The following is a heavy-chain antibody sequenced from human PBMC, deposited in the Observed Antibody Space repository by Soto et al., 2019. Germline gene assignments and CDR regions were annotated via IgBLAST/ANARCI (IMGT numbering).Heavy chain of an antibody. D-gene: IGHD3-9*01. CDR3: ARYYVAFVLDYDILTGHFDY. CDR2: IYYSGST. V-gene: IGHV4-59*01. Sequence: SETLSLTCTVSGGSISSYYWSWIRQPPGKGLEWIGYIYYSGSTNYNPSLKSRVTISADTSKNQFSLKLSSVTAADTAVYYCARYYVAFVLDYDILTGHFDYWGQGTLVTVSS. J-gene: IGHJ4*02. CDR1: GGSISSYY.